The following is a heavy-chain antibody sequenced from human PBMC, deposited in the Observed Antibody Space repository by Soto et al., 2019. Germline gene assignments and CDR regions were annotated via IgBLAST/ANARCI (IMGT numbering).Heavy chain of an antibody. CDR2: ISAYNGNT. CDR1: GYTFTSYG. CDR3: ERDRDYKWNDVLTESQPGV. D-gene: IGHD1-20*01. Sequence: ASVKVSCKASGYTFTSYGISWVRQAPGQGLEWMGWISAYNGNTNYAQKLQGRVTMTTDTSTSTAYMEMRSLRSDDTAVYYCERDRDYKWNDVLTESQPGVWGQGTTVTVS. V-gene: IGHV1-18*01. J-gene: IGHJ6*02.